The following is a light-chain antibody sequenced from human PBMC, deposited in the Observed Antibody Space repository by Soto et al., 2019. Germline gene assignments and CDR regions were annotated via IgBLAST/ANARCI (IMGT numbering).Light chain of an antibody. CDR2: GAS. CDR1: QCVSPYS. J-gene: IGKJ1*01. CDR3: QHYCCSPDTDRWT. V-gene: IGKV3-20*01. Sequence: EIVLTQSPATLYLSPGERATLSCKASQCVSPYSFAWYQQRPGRAPSLLIYGASIRATGIPDRFSGSGSRTGFSLTVCRLEPEDFVVYYCQHYCCSPDTDRWTFGQGTKVEIK.